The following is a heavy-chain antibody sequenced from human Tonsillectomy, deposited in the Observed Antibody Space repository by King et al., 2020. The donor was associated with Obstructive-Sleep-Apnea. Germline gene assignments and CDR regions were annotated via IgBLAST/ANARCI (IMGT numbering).Heavy chain of an antibody. V-gene: IGHV3-9*01. J-gene: IGHJ4*02. D-gene: IGHD6-19*01. CDR2: ISWNSGSI. Sequence: VQLVESGGGLVQPGRSLRLSCAASGLSFDDYAMHWVRQAPGKGLEWVSGISWNSGSIGYEYSVKGRFTISRDNAKNSLYLQMNSLRVEDTALYYCAKDNSSGWYRGLDYWGQGTLVTVSS. CDR3: AKDNSSGWYRGLDY. CDR1: GLSFDDYA.